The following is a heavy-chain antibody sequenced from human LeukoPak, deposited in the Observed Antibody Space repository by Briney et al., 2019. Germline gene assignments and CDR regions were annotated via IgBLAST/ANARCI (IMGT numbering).Heavy chain of an antibody. CDR3: ARAGDWNYSPHYYYYGMDV. CDR2: IYNSGST. V-gene: IGHV4-4*07. D-gene: IGHD1-7*01. Sequence: SETLSLTCTVSGGSISSYYWSWIRQPAGKGLEWIGRIYNSGSTNYNPSLKSRVTMSVDTSKNKFSLKLSSVTAADTAVYYCARAGDWNYSPHYYYYGMDVWGQGTTVTVSS. J-gene: IGHJ6*02. CDR1: GGSISSYY.